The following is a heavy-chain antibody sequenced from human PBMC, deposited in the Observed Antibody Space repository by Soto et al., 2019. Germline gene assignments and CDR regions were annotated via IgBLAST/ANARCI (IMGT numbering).Heavy chain of an antibody. CDR1: GFTFSNYW. CDR3: VTGARTAGHVYHFDD. Sequence: EVQLVESGGGLVQPGGSLRLSCAASGFTFSNYWMHWVRQAPGKGLVWVSRINFDESTTTYADSVQGRFTISRDNAKNTLYLQLNSLRAEETAIYYCVTGARTAGHVYHFDDWGQGALVTVSS. D-gene: IGHD3-16*01. CDR2: INFDESTT. V-gene: IGHV3-74*01. J-gene: IGHJ4*02.